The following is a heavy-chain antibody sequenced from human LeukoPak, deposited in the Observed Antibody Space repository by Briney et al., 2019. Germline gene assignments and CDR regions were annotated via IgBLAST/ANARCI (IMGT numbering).Heavy chain of an antibody. D-gene: IGHD6-6*01. Sequence: SETLSLTCTVSGGSISSYYWSWIRQPPGKGLEWIGYIYYSGSTNYNPSLKSRVTISVDTSKNQFSLKLSSVTAADTAVYYCAGGAFTAARDAFDIWGQGTMVTVSS. CDR1: GGSISSYY. CDR3: AGGAFTAARDAFDI. V-gene: IGHV4-59*08. CDR2: IYYSGST. J-gene: IGHJ3*02.